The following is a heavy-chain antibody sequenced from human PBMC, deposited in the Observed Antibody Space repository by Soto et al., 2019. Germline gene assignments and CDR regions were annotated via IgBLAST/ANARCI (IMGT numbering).Heavy chain of an antibody. Sequence: GGSLRLSCAASGFTFSSYAMSWVRQAPGKGLEWVSAISGSGGSTYYADSVKGRFTISRDNSKNTLYLQMNSLRAEDTAVYYCAKDRRRSGIVGATTVDYWGQGTLVTVSS. D-gene: IGHD1-26*01. CDR1: GFTFSSYA. CDR3: AKDRRRSGIVGATTVDY. J-gene: IGHJ4*02. CDR2: ISGSGGST. V-gene: IGHV3-23*01.